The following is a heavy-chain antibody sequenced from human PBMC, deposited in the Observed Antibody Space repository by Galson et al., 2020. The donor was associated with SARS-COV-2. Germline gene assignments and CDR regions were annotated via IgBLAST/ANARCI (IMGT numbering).Heavy chain of an antibody. J-gene: IGHJ2*01. V-gene: IGHV4-38-2*02. CDR1: GYSVSTTNY. CDR3: ARQGDNMIVLVTGPGGYFDL. D-gene: IGHD3-22*01. CDR2: VYPSGTT. Sequence: SETLSLTCTVSGYSVSTTNYWGWVRQPPGRGLEWIGSVYPSGTTYYNQSLKSRVTISVDKSKNQFSLRLDSVTAADTALYYCARQGDNMIVLVTGPGGYFDLWGRGTLVTVSS.